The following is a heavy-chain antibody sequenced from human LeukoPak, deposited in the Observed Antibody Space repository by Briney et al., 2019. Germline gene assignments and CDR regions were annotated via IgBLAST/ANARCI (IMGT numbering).Heavy chain of an antibody. J-gene: IGHJ5*02. V-gene: IGHV5-51*01. Sequence: GESLKISCKGSGYSFTDYWIGWVRQMPGKGLEWMGMIYPGDSDARYNPSFQGQVTISADKSISTAYLQWSSLKASDTALYYCARRGGSYSGGYYFDPWGQGTLVAVSS. D-gene: IGHD1-26*01. CDR2: IYPGDSDA. CDR1: GYSFTDYW. CDR3: ARRGGSYSGGYYFDP.